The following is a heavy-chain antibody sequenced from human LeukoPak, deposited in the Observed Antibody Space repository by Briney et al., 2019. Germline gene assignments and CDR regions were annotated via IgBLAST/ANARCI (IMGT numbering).Heavy chain of an antibody. J-gene: IGHJ4*02. D-gene: IGHD2-21*02. CDR2: ISASGSST. CDR3: AKVCGANCYYPDY. Sequence: SGGSLRLSCAASGFTFSNYVMSWVRQAPGRGLEGVSAISASGSSTYHADSARGRFTTSRDNSKNTLYLQMNSLRAEDTAIYYCAKVCGANCYYPDYWGQGAQVTVSS. V-gene: IGHV3-23*01. CDR1: GFTFSNYV.